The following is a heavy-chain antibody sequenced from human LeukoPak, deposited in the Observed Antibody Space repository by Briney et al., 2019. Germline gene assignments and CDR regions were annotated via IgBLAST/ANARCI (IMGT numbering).Heavy chain of an antibody. CDR3: ARGAGGSSSWYTDYYYYYGMDV. CDR2: IYYSGST. D-gene: IGHD6-13*01. J-gene: IGHJ6*02. V-gene: IGHV4-59*01. Sequence: PSETLSLTCTVSGGSISSYYWSWLRQPPGKGLEWIGYIYYSGSTNYNPSLKSRVTISVDTSKNQFSLKLSSVTAADTAVYYCARGAGGSSSWYTDYYYYYGMDVWGQGTTVTVSS. CDR1: GGSISSYY.